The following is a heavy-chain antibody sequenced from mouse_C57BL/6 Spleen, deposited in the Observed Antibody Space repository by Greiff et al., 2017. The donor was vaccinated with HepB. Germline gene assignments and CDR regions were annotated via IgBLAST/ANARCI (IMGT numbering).Heavy chain of an antibody. CDR3: ASYSNLLYDYAMDY. D-gene: IGHD2-5*01. Sequence: VQLQQSGAELMKPGASVKLSCKATGYTFTGYWIEWVKQRPGHGLEWIGESLSGSGSTNYNETFKGKATFFADTSSNTAYMQLSSLTTEESAIYYCASYSNLLYDYAMDYWGQGTSVTVSS. CDR2: SLSGSGST. CDR1: GYTFTGYW. V-gene: IGHV1-9*01. J-gene: IGHJ4*01.